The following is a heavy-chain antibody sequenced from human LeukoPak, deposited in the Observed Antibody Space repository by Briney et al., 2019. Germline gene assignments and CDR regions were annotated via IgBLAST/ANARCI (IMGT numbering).Heavy chain of an antibody. Sequence: PGGSLRLSCAASGFTFSSYAMSWVRQAPGKGLEWVSAISGSGGSTYYADSVKGRFTISRDNSKNTLYLQMNSLRAEDTAVYYCAKMTLYDFSGWLYYFDYWGQGTLVTVSS. J-gene: IGHJ4*02. V-gene: IGHV3-23*01. CDR1: GFTFSSYA. D-gene: IGHD6-19*01. CDR3: AKMTLYDFSGWLYYFDY. CDR2: ISGSGGST.